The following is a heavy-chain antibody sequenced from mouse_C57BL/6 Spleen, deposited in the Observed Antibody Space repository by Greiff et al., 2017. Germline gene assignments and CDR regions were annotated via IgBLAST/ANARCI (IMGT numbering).Heavy chain of an antibody. D-gene: IGHD2-4*01. Sequence: QVQLQQSGAELVRPGTSVKVSCKASGYAFTNYLIEWVKQRPGQGLEWIGVINPGSGGTNYNEKFKGKATLTADKSSSTAYMQLSSLTSEDSAVYVCARHYDYEFAYWGQGTLVTVSA. CDR2: INPGSGGT. CDR1: GYAFTNYL. V-gene: IGHV1-54*01. J-gene: IGHJ3*01. CDR3: ARHYDYEFAY.